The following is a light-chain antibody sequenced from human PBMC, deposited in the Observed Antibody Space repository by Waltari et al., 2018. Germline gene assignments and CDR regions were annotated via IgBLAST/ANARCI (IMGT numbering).Light chain of an antibody. CDR3: LLSYSGVRV. Sequence: QAVVTQEPSLTVSPGGTVTLTCGSSAGAVTSSHYPYWSQQKPGQAPRTLIYDIPSSHSWPPARFSGSLLGGKVALTLSGAQPEDEADYYCLLSYSGVRVFGGGTKLTVL. V-gene: IGLV7-46*01. CDR1: AGAVTSSHY. CDR2: DIP. J-gene: IGLJ3*02.